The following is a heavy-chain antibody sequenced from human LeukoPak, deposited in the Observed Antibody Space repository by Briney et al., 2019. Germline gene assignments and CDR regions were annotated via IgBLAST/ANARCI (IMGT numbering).Heavy chain of an antibody. CDR1: GGSFSGYY. D-gene: IGHD3-22*01. CDR2: INHSGST. Sequence: PSETLSLTCAVYGGSFSGYYWSWIRQPPGKGLEWIGEINHSGSTNYNPSLKSRVTISVDTSKNQFSLKLSPVTAADTAVYYCARVVAPFYYDSSGYYRIYYYYYMDVWGKGTTVTVSS. V-gene: IGHV4-34*01. CDR3: ARVVAPFYYDSSGYYRIYYYYYMDV. J-gene: IGHJ6*03.